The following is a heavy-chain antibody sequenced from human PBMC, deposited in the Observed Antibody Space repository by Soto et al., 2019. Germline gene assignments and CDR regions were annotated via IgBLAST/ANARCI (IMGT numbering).Heavy chain of an antibody. Sequence: QVQLVQSGAEVKKPGSSVKVSCKASGGTFSSYAISWVRQAPGQGLEWMGGIIPIFGPANYAQKFQGRVTITADESTSSADMALSSLRYEDTAVYYCAVRWLVRAYYYYGMDVWGQGTTVNVSS. D-gene: IGHD6-19*01. CDR1: GGTFSSYA. CDR2: IIPIFGPA. J-gene: IGHJ6*02. V-gene: IGHV1-69*12. CDR3: AVRWLVRAYYYYGMDV.